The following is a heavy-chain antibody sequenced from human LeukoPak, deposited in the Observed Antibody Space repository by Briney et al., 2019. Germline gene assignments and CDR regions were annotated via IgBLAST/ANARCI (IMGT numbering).Heavy chain of an antibody. CDR2: IKQDGSEK. CDR1: GFTFSSYW. Sequence: GGSLRLSCAASGFTFSSYWMSWVRQAPGKGLEWVANIKQDGSEKYYVDSVKGRFTISRDNVKNSLYLQMNSLRAEDTAVYYCACSNMVRGLDYWGQGTLVTVSS. D-gene: IGHD3-10*01. J-gene: IGHJ4*02. CDR3: ACSNMVRGLDY. V-gene: IGHV3-7*01.